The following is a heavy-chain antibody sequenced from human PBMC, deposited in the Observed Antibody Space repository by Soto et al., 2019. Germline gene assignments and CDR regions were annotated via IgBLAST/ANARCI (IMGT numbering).Heavy chain of an antibody. V-gene: IGHV4-39*01. CDR1: GGPISSSGFY. CDR2: IYYSGNS. Sequence: SETLSLTCTVSGGPISSSGFYWGWIRQPPGKGLEWIGSIYYSGNSHYNPSLKSRVTISIDTSKNQFSLKLNFMTAADTAVYYCARHKENYDSSGSPWSQGTRVTVSS. J-gene: IGHJ5*02. D-gene: IGHD3-22*01. CDR3: ARHKENYDSSGSP.